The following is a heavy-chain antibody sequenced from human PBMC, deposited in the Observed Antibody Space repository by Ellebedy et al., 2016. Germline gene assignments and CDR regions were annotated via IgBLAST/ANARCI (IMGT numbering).Heavy chain of an antibody. Sequence: GESLKISCAASGFTFSSYSMNWVRQAPGKGLEWVSSISSSSSYIYYADSVKGRFTISRDNAKNSLYLQMNSLRAEDTAVYYCARDLLFCSSTSCSAPYYYYGMDVWGQGTTVTVSS. V-gene: IGHV3-21*01. CDR3: ARDLLFCSSTSCSAPYYYYGMDV. CDR2: ISSSSSYI. J-gene: IGHJ6*02. D-gene: IGHD2-2*01. CDR1: GFTFSSYS.